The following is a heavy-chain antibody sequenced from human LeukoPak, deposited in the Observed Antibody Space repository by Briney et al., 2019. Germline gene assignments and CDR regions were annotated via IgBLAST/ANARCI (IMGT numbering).Heavy chain of an antibody. CDR3: ARSSGVDIVAKSWIGIDY. J-gene: IGHJ4*02. V-gene: IGHV5-51*01. CDR1: GYSFTSYW. D-gene: IGHD5-12*01. CDR2: IYPGDSDT. Sequence: GESLKISCKGSGYSFTSYWIGWVRQMPGKGLEWMGIIYPGDSDTRCSPSFQGQVTISADKSISTAYLQWSSLKASDTAMYYCARSSGVDIVAKSWIGIDYWGQGTLVTVSS.